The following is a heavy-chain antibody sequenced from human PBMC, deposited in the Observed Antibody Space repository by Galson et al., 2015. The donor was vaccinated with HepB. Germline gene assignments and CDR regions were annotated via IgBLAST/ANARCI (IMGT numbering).Heavy chain of an antibody. D-gene: IGHD3-3*01. V-gene: IGHV4-39*07. CDR1: GGSIGSGNYY. CDR2: INHSGST. J-gene: IGHJ5*02. CDR3: ARALARRTIFGATPLRSLGWFDP. Sequence: SETLSLTCTVSGGSIGSGNYYWSWIRQPPGKGLEWIGEINHSGSTNYNPSLKSRVTISVDTSKNQFSLKLSSVTAADTAVYYCARALARRTIFGATPLRSLGWFDPWGQGTLVTVSS.